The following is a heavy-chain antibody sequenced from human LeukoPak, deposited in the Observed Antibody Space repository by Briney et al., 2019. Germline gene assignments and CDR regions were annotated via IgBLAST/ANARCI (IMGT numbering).Heavy chain of an antibody. Sequence: VKPSETLSLTCTVSGGSISSYYWSWVRQPPGKGLEWIGYIYYSGSTNYNPSLKSRVTMSVDTSKNQFSLKLSSVTAADTAVYYCAREAVAGKGAWFDPWGQGTLVTVSS. V-gene: IGHV4-59*01. CDR1: GGSISSYY. CDR3: AREAVAGKGAWFDP. CDR2: IYYSGST. D-gene: IGHD6-19*01. J-gene: IGHJ5*02.